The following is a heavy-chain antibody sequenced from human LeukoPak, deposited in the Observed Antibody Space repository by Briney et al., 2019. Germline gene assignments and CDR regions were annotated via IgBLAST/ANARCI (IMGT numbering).Heavy chain of an antibody. D-gene: IGHD3-22*01. V-gene: IGHV4-39*01. Sequence: PSETLSLTCTVSGGSISSSNYYWGWIRQPPGKGLEWIGSMYYSRRTHYNPSLKSRVTISVDTSKDQFSLNLSSVTAADTAVYYCARQADRLHYYDGSGYPYFDYWGQGTLVTVSS. CDR3: ARQADRLHYYDGSGYPYFDY. J-gene: IGHJ4*02. CDR2: MYYSRRT. CDR1: GGSISSSNYY.